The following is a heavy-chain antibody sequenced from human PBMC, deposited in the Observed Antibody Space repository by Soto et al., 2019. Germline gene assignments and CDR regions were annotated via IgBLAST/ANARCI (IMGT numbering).Heavy chain of an antibody. CDR2: INPTSGDT. D-gene: IGHD3-16*01. Sequence: GASVKVSCKASGYTFTDYYIHWVRQAPGQGLQWIGWINPTSGDTNFSQNFQGRVTMTRDTSISTASLELSSLRSDDTAVYYCARLAYVDRFDYWGQGTLVTVSS. CDR1: GYTFTDYY. V-gene: IGHV1-2*02. J-gene: IGHJ4*02. CDR3: ARLAYVDRFDY.